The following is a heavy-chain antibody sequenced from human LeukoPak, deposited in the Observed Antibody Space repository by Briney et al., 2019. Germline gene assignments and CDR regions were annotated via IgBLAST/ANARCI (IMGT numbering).Heavy chain of an antibody. CDR1: GYTLTELS. CDR3: AKDPSMTTVTVNWFDP. CDR2: ISYDGSNK. D-gene: IGHD4-17*01. V-gene: IGHV3-30*18. J-gene: IGHJ5*02. Sequence: SCKVSGYTLTELSMHWVRQAPGKGLEWVAVISYDGSNKYYADSVKGRFTISRDNSKNTLSLQMNSLRPEDTAVYYCAKDPSMTTVTVNWFDPWGQGTLVTVSS.